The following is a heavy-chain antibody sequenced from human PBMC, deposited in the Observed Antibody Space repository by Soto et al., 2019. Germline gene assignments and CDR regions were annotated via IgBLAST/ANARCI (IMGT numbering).Heavy chain of an antibody. D-gene: IGHD3-10*01. Sequence: QVQLVQYGAEVKKPGASVKVCCKASGYTFTGYYMHWVRHAPGHGLEWMGWLNPNSGGTNYAQKFQGWVTRTRDTAISKAYMELSRLRSDDTAVYYCARGRFGEFGWFDPLGQGTRVTVSS. CDR3: ARGRFGEFGWFDP. CDR1: GYTFTGYY. J-gene: IGHJ5*02. CDR2: LNPNSGGT. V-gene: IGHV1-2*04.